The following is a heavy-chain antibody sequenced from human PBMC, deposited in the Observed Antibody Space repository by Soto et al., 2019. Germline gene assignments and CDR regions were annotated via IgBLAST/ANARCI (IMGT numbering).Heavy chain of an antibody. D-gene: IGHD5-12*01. Sequence: GGSLRLSCAASGFTFSSYGMHWVRQAPGKGLEWVAVIWYDGSNKYYADSVKGRFTISRDNSKNTLYLQMNSLRAEDTAVYYCARGYSGYAWDFDYWGQGTLVTVSS. J-gene: IGHJ4*02. V-gene: IGHV3-33*01. CDR1: GFTFSSYG. CDR3: ARGYSGYAWDFDY. CDR2: IWYDGSNK.